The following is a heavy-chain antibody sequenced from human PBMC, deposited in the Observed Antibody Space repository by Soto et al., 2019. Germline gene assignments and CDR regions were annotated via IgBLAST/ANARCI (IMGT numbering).Heavy chain of an antibody. D-gene: IGHD1-1*01. CDR1: GFTISGKKY. CDR3: ATWHEREHAYDV. V-gene: IGHV3-53*01. Sequence: DVQLVESGGGLIQPGESLRLSCAAFGFTISGKKYVAWVRQAPGKGLEGVSALYDLDGSFYAASVKGRFTTSSDSSKTTVYLQMNDQRPDDTAVYYCATWHEREHAYDVWGQGTTVTVSS. J-gene: IGHJ3*01. CDR2: LYDLDGS.